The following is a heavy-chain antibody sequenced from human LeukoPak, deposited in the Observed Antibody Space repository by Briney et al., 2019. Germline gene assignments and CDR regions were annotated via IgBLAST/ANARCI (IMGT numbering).Heavy chain of an antibody. CDR2: ISSDETNI. V-gene: IGHV3-30*18. CDR3: AKDPYRVVFATGNYLDP. CDR1: GFTFSNYG. J-gene: IGHJ5*02. Sequence: GGSLRLSCATSGFTFSNYGMHWVRQAPGKGLEWVAVISSDETNIRYGDSVRGRFTVSRNNAKNTVYLQMNSLGADDTAVYYCAKDPYRVVFATGNYLDPWGQGTLVTVSS. D-gene: IGHD2-15*01.